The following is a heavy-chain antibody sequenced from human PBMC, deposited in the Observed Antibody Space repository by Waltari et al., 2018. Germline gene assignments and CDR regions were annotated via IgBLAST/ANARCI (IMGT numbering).Heavy chain of an antibody. CDR1: GFTFSDYY. V-gene: IGHV3-11*01. D-gene: IGHD2-21*02. J-gene: IGHJ4*02. CDR2: ISSSGSTI. CDR3: ATAPLYGGNSVDY. Sequence: QVQLVESGGGLVKPGGSLRLSCAASGFTFSDYYMSWIRQAPGKGLGWVSYISSSGSTIYYADVGKGRFTTSRDNAKNSLYLQMNSLRAEDTAVYYCATAPLYGGNSVDYWGQGTLVTVSS.